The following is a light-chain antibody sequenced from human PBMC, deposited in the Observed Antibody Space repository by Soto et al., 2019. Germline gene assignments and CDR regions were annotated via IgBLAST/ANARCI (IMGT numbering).Light chain of an antibody. CDR2: EVT. J-gene: IGLJ3*02. CDR1: SSDVGAYNY. V-gene: IGLV2-8*01. CDR3: SSFASGSTWV. Sequence: QSALTQPPSASGSPGQSVTIYCTGTSSDVGAYNYVSWYQQHAGKAPKLVIYEVTKRPSGVPDRFSGSKSANTASLTVSGLQAEDEADYYCSSFASGSTWVFGGGTKLTVL.